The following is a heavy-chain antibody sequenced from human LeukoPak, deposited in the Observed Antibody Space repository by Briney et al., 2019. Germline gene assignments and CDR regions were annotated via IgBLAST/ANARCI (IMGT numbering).Heavy chain of an antibody. D-gene: IGHD3-16*01. CDR3: ARDPGPWAY. V-gene: IGHV3-48*01. CDR1: GFTFSSYS. J-gene: IGHJ4*02. CDR2: ISSSSSII. Sequence: GGSLRLSCAASGFTFSSYSMNWVRQAPGKGLEWVSYISSSSSIIYYADSVKGRFTISRDNAKNSLYLQMNSPRAEDTAAYYCARDPGPWAYWGQGTLVTVSS.